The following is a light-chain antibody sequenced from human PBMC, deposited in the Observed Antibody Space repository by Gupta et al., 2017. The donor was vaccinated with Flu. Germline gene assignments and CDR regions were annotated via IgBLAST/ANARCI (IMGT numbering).Light chain of an antibody. CDR3: QQFSRSPRT. CDR1: QSINTKH. Sequence: DIATLAFRARQSINTKHLAWFQLKPRQAPRLLVYGASIRATGIPDRFAGSWSGTDYTLTISRLEPEDFASYYCQQFSRSPRTFGQGSKVEIK. J-gene: IGKJ2*01. V-gene: IGKV3-20*01. CDR2: GAS.